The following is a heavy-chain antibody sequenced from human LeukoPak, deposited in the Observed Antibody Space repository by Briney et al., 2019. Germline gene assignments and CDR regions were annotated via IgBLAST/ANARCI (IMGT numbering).Heavy chain of an antibody. CDR3: AKETAAGVDTVGFDY. Sequence: GGSLRLSCAASGFTFKSYGMNWVRQAPGKGLEWVAFIWYDGSDKYYTDSVKGRFTISRDYSKNTLYLEMNSLRAEDTAVYFCAKETAAGVDTVGFDYWGQGTLVTVSS. CDR2: IWYDGSDK. CDR1: GFTFKSYG. V-gene: IGHV3-30*02. J-gene: IGHJ4*02. D-gene: IGHD5-18*01.